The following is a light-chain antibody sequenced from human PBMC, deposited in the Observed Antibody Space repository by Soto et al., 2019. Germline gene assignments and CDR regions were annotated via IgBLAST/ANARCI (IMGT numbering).Light chain of an antibody. CDR3: GTWDSSLSAVV. CDR2: DNN. CDR1: SSNIGNND. Sequence: QSVLTQPPSVSAAPGQKVTISCSGGSSNIGNNDVSWYQQLPVTAPKLLIYDNNKRPSGITDRFSGSKSGTSATLGITGLQTGDEADYYCGTWDSSLSAVVFGGGTKLTVL. V-gene: IGLV1-51*01. J-gene: IGLJ2*01.